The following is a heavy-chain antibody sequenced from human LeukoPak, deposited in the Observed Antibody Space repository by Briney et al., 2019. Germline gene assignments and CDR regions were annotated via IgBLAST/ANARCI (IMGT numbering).Heavy chain of an antibody. J-gene: IGHJ4*02. CDR2: IYVGVPA. D-gene: IGHD3-10*01. CDR1: GYAITSGGCS. V-gene: IGHV4-30-2*01. CDR3: TSSREASGLLNS. Sequence: SETLSLTCTVSGYAITSGGCSWSWIRQPGGEGMGWIGCIYVGVPASYNTPLRSGFPFPETTPKNQFFFKGTSFTAAATVGYYCTSSREASGLLNSWGQGTLVVVSS.